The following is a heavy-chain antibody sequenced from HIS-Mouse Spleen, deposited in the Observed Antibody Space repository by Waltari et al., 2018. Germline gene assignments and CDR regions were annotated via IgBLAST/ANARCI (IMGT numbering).Heavy chain of an antibody. D-gene: IGHD1-1*01. CDR3: ARGTGTDAFDI. V-gene: IGHV1-2*02. Sequence: QVQLVQSGAEVTNPGAAVTVSCKACGYTFTGYYLHWVRQAPGQGLEWMGWINPNSGGTNYAQKFQGRVTMTRDTSISTAYMELSRLRSDDTAVYYCARGTGTDAFDIWGQGTMVTVSS. CDR2: INPNSGGT. CDR1: GYTFTGYY. J-gene: IGHJ3*02.